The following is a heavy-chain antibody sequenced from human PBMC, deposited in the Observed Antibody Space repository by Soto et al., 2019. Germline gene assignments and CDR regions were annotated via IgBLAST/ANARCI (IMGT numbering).Heavy chain of an antibody. CDR3: ARAIVVVPAATLRFLEWYPADYGMDV. V-gene: IGHV3-11*01. Sequence: GSLRLSCAASGFTFSDYYMSWIRQAPGKGLEWVSYISSSGSTIYYADSVKGRFTISRDNAKNSLYLQMNSLRAEDTAVYYCARAIVVVPAATLRFLEWYPADYGMDVWGQGTTVTVSS. D-gene: IGHD2-2*01. J-gene: IGHJ6*02. CDR2: ISSSGSTI. CDR1: GFTFSDYY.